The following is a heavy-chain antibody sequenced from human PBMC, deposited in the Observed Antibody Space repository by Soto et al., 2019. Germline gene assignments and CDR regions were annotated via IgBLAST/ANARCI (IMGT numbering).Heavy chain of an antibody. D-gene: IGHD1-26*01. CDR1: GFTFSSYA. CDR3: AIVSNSENYGDY. V-gene: IGHV3-23*01. Sequence: ESGGDLVQPGGSLRLSCAASGFTFSSYAMTWVRQVPGMGLDWVSSISGSGAHTYYTDSVKGRFTISRDNSKNTLYLQMNSLRAEDTAIYYCAIVSNSENYGDYWGRGTLVTVSS. J-gene: IGHJ4*02. CDR2: ISGSGAHT.